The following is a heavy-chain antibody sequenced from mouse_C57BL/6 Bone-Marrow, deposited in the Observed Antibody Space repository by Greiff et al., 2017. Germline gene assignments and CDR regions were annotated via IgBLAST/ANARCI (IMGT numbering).Heavy chain of an antibody. CDR1: GYTFTDYY. Sequence: EVQLQQSGPELVKPGASVKISCKASGYTFTDYYMNWVKQSHGKSLEWIGDINPNNGGTSYNQKFKGKATLTVDKSSSTAYMELRSLTSEDSAVYYCAREVTTRFAYGGQGTLVTVSA. J-gene: IGHJ3*01. CDR3: AREVTTRFAY. V-gene: IGHV1-26*01. D-gene: IGHD2-2*01. CDR2: INPNNGGT.